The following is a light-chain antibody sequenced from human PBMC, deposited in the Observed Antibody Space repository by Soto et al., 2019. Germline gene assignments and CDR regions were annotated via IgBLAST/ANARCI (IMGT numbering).Light chain of an antibody. Sequence: DIQMTQSPSSLSASVGDRVTITCQASHDITSYVNWYQHKPGKAPKLLIYDASILEAGVPSRFSGSGSGTHCTFTISSLPPEDVETYYCQKCDYIPSFGPGTTVDFK. CDR1: HDITSY. CDR3: QKCDYIPS. CDR2: DAS. J-gene: IGKJ3*01. V-gene: IGKV1-33*01.